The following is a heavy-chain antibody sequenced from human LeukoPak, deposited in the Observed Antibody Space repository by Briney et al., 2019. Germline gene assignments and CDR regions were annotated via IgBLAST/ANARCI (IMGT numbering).Heavy chain of an antibody. D-gene: IGHD6-13*01. CDR2: IRYDGSNK. Sequence: PGGSLRLSCAASGFTFSSYGMHWVRQAPGKGLEWVAFIRYDGSNKYYADSVKGRFTISRDNSKNTLYLQMNSLRAEDTAVYYCARDAPAIAAADYWGQGTLVTVSS. CDR1: GFTFSSYG. J-gene: IGHJ4*02. CDR3: ARDAPAIAAADY. V-gene: IGHV3-30*02.